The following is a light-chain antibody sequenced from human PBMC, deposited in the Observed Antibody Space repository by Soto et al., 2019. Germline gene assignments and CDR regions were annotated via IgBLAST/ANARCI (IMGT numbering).Light chain of an antibody. J-gene: IGKJ1*01. CDR1: QSISSW. V-gene: IGKV1-5*01. CDR3: QEYKSYSWT. Sequence: DIQMTQSPSTLPASVGDRVTITCRASQSISSWLAWYQQKPGKAPKLLIYDASSLESGVPSRVSGSGSGTEFTLTIDRLQPDDFATYYCQEYKSYSWTFGQGTKVDIK. CDR2: DAS.